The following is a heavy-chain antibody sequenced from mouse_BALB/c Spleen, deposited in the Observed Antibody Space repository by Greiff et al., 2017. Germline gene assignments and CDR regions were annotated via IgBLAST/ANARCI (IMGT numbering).Heavy chain of an antibody. CDR2: IWAGGST. J-gene: IGHJ3*01. CDR1: GFSLTSYG. D-gene: IGHD1-1*01. V-gene: IGHV2-9*02. CDR3: ARDYGSSSAWFAY. Sequence: VMLVESGPGLVAPSQSLSITCTVSGFSLTSYGVHWVRQPPGKGLEWLGVIWAGGSTNYNSALMSRLSISKDNSKSQVFLKMNSLQTDDTAMYYCARDYGSSSAWFAYWGQGTLVTVAA.